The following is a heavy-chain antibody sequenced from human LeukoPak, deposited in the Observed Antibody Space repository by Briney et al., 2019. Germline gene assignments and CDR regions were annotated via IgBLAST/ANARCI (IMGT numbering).Heavy chain of an antibody. J-gene: IGHJ6*02. V-gene: IGHV6-1*01. CDR1: GDSVSSNSAA. CDR2: TYYRSKWYN. Sequence: SQTLSLTCAISGDSVSSNSAAWNWIRQSPSRGLEWLGRTYYRSKWYNDYAGSVKSRITINPDTSKNQFTPQLNSVTPEDTAVYYCARGSSGWGRLGMGVWGQGTTVTVSS. CDR3: ARGSSGWGRLGMGV. D-gene: IGHD6-19*01.